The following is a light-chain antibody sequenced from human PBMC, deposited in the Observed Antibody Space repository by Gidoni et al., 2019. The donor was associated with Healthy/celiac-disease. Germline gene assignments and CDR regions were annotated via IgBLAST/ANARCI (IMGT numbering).Light chain of an antibody. CDR3: PQSYNTPLT. J-gene: IGKJ4*01. Sequence: IQITQSPSSLSASVGDRVTITCRASQSISSYVNWYQLKPGKAPKLLIYAASSLQSGVPSRFSGSVSGTDFTLTISSLQPDDFATYYCPQSYNTPLTFGGGTKVEIK. CDR2: AAS. V-gene: IGKV1-39*01. CDR1: QSISSY.